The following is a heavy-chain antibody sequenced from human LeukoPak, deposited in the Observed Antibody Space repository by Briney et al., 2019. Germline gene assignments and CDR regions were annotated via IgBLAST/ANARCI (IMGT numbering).Heavy chain of an antibody. CDR1: GYTFTDYG. J-gene: IGHJ4*02. D-gene: IGHD3-22*01. V-gene: IGHV1-18*01. Sequence: GASVKVSCKTSGYTFTDYGITWVRQAPGQGLERMGWISPYSDKTKYAQNLQGRVTMTTDTSTTTVFMELRSLRSDDTAVYYCVRDRGQTYYYDTSAYYYLFYWGQGTLVTVSS. CDR3: VRDRGQTYYYDTSAYYYLFY. CDR2: ISPYSDKT.